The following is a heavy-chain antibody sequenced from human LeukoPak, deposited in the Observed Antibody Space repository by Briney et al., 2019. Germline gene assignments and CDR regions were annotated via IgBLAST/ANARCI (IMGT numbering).Heavy chain of an antibody. V-gene: IGHV3-74*01. Sequence: GGPLRLSCAASGLTFSTYWTHWVRQAPGKGLVWVSRINGDGSLSYADSVKGRFTISRDNTKNMLYLQMNSLRAEDTAVYYCAGGASSTVHYWGQGTLVTVSS. J-gene: IGHJ4*02. CDR3: AGGASSTVHY. CDR1: GLTFSTYW. CDR2: INGDGSL. D-gene: IGHD6-13*01.